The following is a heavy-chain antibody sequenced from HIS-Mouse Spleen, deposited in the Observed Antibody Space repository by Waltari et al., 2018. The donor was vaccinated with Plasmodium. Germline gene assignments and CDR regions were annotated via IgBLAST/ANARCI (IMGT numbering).Heavy chain of an antibody. J-gene: IGHJ5*02. Sequence: QVQLVESGGGVVQPGRSLRLSCAASGFTFSSYAMHWVRQAPGKGLEWVAVISYDGSNKYYADSVKGRLTISRDNSKNTLYLQMNSLRAEDTAVYYCARDSIAAAGGGWFDPWGQGTLVTVSS. CDR1: GFTFSSYA. D-gene: IGHD6-13*01. CDR3: ARDSIAAAGGGWFDP. V-gene: IGHV3-30*04. CDR2: ISYDGSNK.